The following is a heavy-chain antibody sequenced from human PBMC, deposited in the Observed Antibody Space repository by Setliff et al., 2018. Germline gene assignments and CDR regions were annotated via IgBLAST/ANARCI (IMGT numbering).Heavy chain of an antibody. CDR1: GFIFSNYF. J-gene: IGHJ4*02. CDR3: FGAGTCSY. Sequence: GGSLRLSCEGSGFIFSNYFMSWFRQAPGKGLEWLSYVTTTGGFTKEADSVRGRFSVSRDNAKNSLSLQMNNLRIEDTAVYYCFGAGTCSYWGQGTLVTVSS. V-gene: IGHV3-11*06. D-gene: IGHD3-10*01. CDR2: VTTTGGFT.